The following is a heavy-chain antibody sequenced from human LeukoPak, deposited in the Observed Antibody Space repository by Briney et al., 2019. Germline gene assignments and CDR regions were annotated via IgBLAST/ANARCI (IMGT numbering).Heavy chain of an antibody. Sequence: GGSLRLSCAASGFTFDDYAMHWVRQAPGKGLEWVSGISWNSGSIGYADSVKGRFTISRDNAKNSLYLQMNSLRAEDTALYYCAKEGQWLVQGYYFDYWGQGTLVTVSS. CDR3: AKEGQWLVQGYYFDY. J-gene: IGHJ4*02. CDR1: GFTFDDYA. D-gene: IGHD6-19*01. CDR2: ISWNSGSI. V-gene: IGHV3-9*01.